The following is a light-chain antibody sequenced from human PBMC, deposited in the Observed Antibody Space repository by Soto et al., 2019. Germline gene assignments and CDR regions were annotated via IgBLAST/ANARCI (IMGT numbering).Light chain of an antibody. J-gene: IGKJ1*01. Sequence: EIVLTQSPATLSLSPGESATLSCRASQSVSSRLAWYQQKPGQAPRLLIYHASTRAAGVPARFSGSGSGTDFTLTISSLEPEDFAVYYCQQRHKWPQTFGQGTKVDIK. CDR2: HAS. CDR3: QQRHKWPQT. V-gene: IGKV3-11*01. CDR1: QSVSSR.